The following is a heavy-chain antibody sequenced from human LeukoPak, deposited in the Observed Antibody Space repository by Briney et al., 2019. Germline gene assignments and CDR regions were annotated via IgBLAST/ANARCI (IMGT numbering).Heavy chain of an antibody. CDR1: GYSFTSYW. CDR2: IYPGDSDT. D-gene: IGHD3-10*01. V-gene: IGHV5-51*01. Sequence: GESLKIPCKGFGYSFTSYWIAWVRQMPGQGMEWMGIIYPGDSDTRYSPSFQGQVTNSADKSISTAYLQWSSLKASDTSMYYCARYTSGSGSYAYYFGYWGQGTLVTVSS. J-gene: IGHJ4*02. CDR3: ARYTSGSGSYAYYFGY.